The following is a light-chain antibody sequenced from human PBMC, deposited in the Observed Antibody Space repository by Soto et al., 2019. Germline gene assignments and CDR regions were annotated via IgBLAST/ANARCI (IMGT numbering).Light chain of an antibody. CDR3: QQYGGSSLYT. CDR1: QSVSSSY. Sequence: EIVLTQSPGTLFLSPGERATLSCRASQSVSSSYLGWYQQKRGQAPRLLIYGASSRATGIPDRFSGSGSGTDFTLTISRLEPEDFAVYYCQQYGGSSLYTFGQGTKLEIK. V-gene: IGKV3-20*01. CDR2: GAS. J-gene: IGKJ2*01.